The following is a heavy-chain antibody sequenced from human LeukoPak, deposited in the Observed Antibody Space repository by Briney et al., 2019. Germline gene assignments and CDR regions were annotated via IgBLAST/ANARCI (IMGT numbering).Heavy chain of an antibody. Sequence: SETLSLTCTVSTVSITSYYWGWIRQPPGKGLEWIGSIYYSGGTYYNPSLKSRVTISVDTSENQFSLKLSSVTAADTAVYYCARHYDSGTYFGYWGRGTLVTVSS. CDR3: ARHYDSGTYFGY. V-gene: IGHV4-39*01. CDR2: IYYSGGT. J-gene: IGHJ4*02. D-gene: IGHD3-10*01. CDR1: TVSITSYY.